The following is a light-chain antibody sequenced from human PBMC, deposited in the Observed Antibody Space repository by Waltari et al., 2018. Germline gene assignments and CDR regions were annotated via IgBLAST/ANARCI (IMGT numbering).Light chain of an antibody. CDR3: QQSYSTPSIT. CDR1: QSISSY. Sequence: DIQMTQSPSSLSASVGDRVTITGRAGQSISSYLNWYQQKPGKAPKLLIYAASSLQSGVPSRFSGSGSGTDFTLTISSLQPEDFATYYCQQSYSTPSITFGQGTRLEIK. V-gene: IGKV1-39*01. CDR2: AAS. J-gene: IGKJ5*01.